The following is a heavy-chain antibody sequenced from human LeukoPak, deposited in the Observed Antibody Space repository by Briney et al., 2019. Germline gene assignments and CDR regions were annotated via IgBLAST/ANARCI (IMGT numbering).Heavy chain of an antibody. D-gene: IGHD6-19*01. Sequence: ASVKVSCKASGYTFTGYYMHWVRQAPGQGLEWMGWINPNSGGTNYAQKFQGRVTMTRDTSISTAYMELSRLRSDDTAVYYCARGEAVAGNNWFDPWGQGTLVTVSS. CDR2: INPNSGGT. V-gene: IGHV1-2*02. CDR1: GYTFTGYY. CDR3: ARGEAVAGNNWFDP. J-gene: IGHJ5*02.